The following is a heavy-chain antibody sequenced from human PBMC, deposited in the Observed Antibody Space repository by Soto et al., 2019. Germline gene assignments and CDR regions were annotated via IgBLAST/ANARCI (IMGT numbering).Heavy chain of an antibody. J-gene: IGHJ6*02. Sequence: TGGSLRLSCAASGFTFDDYAFHWVRQAPGKGLEWVSSIGWDSVAIAYADSVKGRFTISRDNAKNSLYLQMNSLITEDSALYYCTKDLTADYSSSGYYYGMAVWGQGTTVTVSS. CDR2: IGWDSVAI. V-gene: IGHV3-9*01. CDR3: TKDLTADYSSSGYYYGMAV. CDR1: GFTFDDYA. D-gene: IGHD6-13*01.